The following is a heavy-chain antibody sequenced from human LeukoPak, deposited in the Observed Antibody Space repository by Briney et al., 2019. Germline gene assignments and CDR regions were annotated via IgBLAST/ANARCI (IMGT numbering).Heavy chain of an antibody. V-gene: IGHV1-69*06. CDR2: IIPIFGTA. D-gene: IGHD6-25*01. J-gene: IGHJ4*02. CDR3: AEGDWAATFDY. Sequence: SVKVSCKASGGTFSSYAISWVRQAPGQGLEWMGGIIPIFGTANYAQKFQGRVTITADKSTSTAYMVLSSLRSEDTAVYYCAEGDWAATFDYWGQGTLVTVSS. CDR1: GGTFSSYA.